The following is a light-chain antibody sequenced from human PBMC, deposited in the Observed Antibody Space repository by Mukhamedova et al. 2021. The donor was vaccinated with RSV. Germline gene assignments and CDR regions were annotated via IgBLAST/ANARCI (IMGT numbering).Light chain of an antibody. J-gene: IGKJ2*01. V-gene: IGKV1-39*01. Sequence: TISSYLNWYQQKPGKAPRLLIYGASSLQSGVPSRFSGSGSGTDFSLAISSLQPEDSATYYCQQSYTSPFFGPGTKLKIK. CDR1: TISSY. CDR2: GAS. CDR3: QQSYTSPF.